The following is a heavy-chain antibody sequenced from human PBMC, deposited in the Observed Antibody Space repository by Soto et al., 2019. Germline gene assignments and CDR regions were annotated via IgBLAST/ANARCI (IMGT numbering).Heavy chain of an antibody. CDR3: AKGRSDIVVVPAAMGVNY. J-gene: IGHJ4*02. CDR1: GFTFSSYA. CDR2: ISGSGGST. Sequence: EVQLLESGGGLVQPGGSLRLSCAASGFTFSSYAMSWVRQAPGKGLEWVSAISGSGGSTYYADSVKGRFTISRDNSKNTLYLQMNSLRAEDTAVYYCAKGRSDIVVVPAAMGVNYWGQGTLVTVSS. V-gene: IGHV3-23*01. D-gene: IGHD2-2*01.